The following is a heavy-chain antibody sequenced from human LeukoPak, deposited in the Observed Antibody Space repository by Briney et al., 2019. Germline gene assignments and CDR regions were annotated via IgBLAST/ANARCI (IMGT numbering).Heavy chain of an antibody. D-gene: IGHD3-22*01. V-gene: IGHV1-3*01. J-gene: IGHJ4*02. CDR2: INAGNGNT. CDR1: GYTFTSYA. Sequence: APVKVSCKASGYTFTSYAMHWVRQAPGQRPEWMGWINAGNGNTKYSQKFQGRVTITRDTSASTAYMELSSLRSEDTAVYYCARCGPLDYYDSSGYYSTSPFDYWGQGTLVTVSS. CDR3: ARCGPLDYYDSSGYYSTSPFDY.